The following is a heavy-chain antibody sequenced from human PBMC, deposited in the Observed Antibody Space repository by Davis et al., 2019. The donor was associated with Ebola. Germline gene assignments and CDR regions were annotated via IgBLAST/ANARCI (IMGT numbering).Heavy chain of an antibody. CDR2: IYYSGST. V-gene: IGHV4-59*08. Sequence: PGGSLRLSCTVSGGSISSYYWSWIRQPPGKGLEWIGYIYYSGSTNYNPSLKSRVTISVDTSKNQFSLKLSSVTAADTAVYYCARLTHLTTVTTEDYWGQGTLVTVSS. D-gene: IGHD4-11*01. CDR1: GGSISSYY. J-gene: IGHJ4*02. CDR3: ARLTHLTTVTTEDY.